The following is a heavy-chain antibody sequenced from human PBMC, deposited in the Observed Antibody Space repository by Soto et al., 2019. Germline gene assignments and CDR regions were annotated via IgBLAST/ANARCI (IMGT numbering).Heavy chain of an antibody. J-gene: IGHJ4*01. Sequence: QVQLVQSGAEVKKPGASVKVSCKASGYTFTNYGINWVRQAPGQGLEWLGWVSGYNGERRYAQRVQARVVMTTDTSTTTAYMELRSLRSDDTAVYYCSRGTSIPASGDYWGQGTLVTVSS. CDR2: VSGYNGER. D-gene: IGHD6-6*01. V-gene: IGHV1-18*01. CDR1: GYTFTNYG. CDR3: SRGTSIPASGDY.